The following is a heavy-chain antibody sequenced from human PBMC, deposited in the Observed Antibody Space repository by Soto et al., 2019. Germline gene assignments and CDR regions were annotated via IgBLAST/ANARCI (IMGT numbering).Heavy chain of an antibody. CDR3: ARDRGGYVLRDYYYGMDV. D-gene: IGHD3-10*02. J-gene: IGHJ6*02. CDR1: GGSISSGVYY. CDR2: IYYSGST. Sequence: SETLSLTCTVSGGSISSGVYYWSWIRQHPGKGLEWIGYIYYSGSTYYNPSLKSRVTISVDTSKNQFSLKLSSVTAADTAVYYCARDRGGYVLRDYYYGMDVWGQGTTVTVSS. V-gene: IGHV4-31*03.